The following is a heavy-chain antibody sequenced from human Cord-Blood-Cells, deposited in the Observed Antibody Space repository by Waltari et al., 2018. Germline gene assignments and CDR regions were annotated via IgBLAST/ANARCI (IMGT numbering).Heavy chain of an antibody. CDR2: IKQDGSEK. Sequence: EVQLVESGGGLVQPGGSLSPSFAPLGFPFSSYWMSGVRQAPGKGLEWVANIKQDGSEKYYVDSVKGRFTISRDNAKNSLYLQMNSLRAEDTAVYYCAREEWNYVFDYWGQGTLVTVSS. J-gene: IGHJ4*02. CDR3: AREEWNYVFDY. D-gene: IGHD1-7*01. CDR1: GFPFSSYW. V-gene: IGHV3-7*01.